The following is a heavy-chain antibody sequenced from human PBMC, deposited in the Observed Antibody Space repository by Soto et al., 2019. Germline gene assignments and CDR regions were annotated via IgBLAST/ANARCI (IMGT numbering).Heavy chain of an antibody. CDR3: ARDLLTRSPYGDYRNYYGMDV. V-gene: IGHV1-2*04. Sequence: GASVKVSCKASGYAFTGYYMHWVRQAPGQGLEWMGWINPNSGGTTYAQKFQGWVTMTRDTSISTAYMELSRLRSDDTAVYYCARDLLTRSPYGDYRNYYGMDVWGQGTTVTVSS. CDR2: INPNSGGT. CDR1: GYAFTGYY. D-gene: IGHD4-17*01. J-gene: IGHJ6*02.